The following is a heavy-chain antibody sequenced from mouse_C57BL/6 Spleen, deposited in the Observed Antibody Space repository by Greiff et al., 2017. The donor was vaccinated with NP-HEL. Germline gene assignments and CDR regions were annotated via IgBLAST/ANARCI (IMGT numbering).Heavy chain of an antibody. CDR1: GYSFTGYY. J-gene: IGHJ3*01. V-gene: IGHV1-42*01. CDR3: ARRGDDGYYVGFAY. D-gene: IGHD2-3*01. CDR2: INPSTGGT. Sequence: VQLKQSGPELVKPGASVKISCKASGYSFTGYYMNWVKQSPEKSLEWIGEINPSTGGTTYNQKFKAKATLTVDKSSSTAYMQLNSLTSEDSAVYYGARRGDDGYYVGFAYWGQGTLVTVSA.